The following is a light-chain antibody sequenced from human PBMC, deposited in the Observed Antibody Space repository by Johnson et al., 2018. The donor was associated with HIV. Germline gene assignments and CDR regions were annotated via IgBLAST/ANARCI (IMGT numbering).Light chain of an antibody. CDR2: RNN. CDR3: ETWDSSLSGV. Sequence: QSVLTQPPSASGTPGQRVTISCSGSSSNIGSNTVNWYQQLPGTAPKLLIYRNNQRPSGVPDRFSGSKSGTSASLAISGLQAEDEADYYCETWDSSLSGVFGTGTKVTVL. J-gene: IGLJ1*01. CDR1: SSNIGSNT. V-gene: IGLV1-44*01.